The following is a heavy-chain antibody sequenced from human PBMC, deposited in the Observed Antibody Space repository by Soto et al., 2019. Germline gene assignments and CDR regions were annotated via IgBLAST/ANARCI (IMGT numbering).Heavy chain of an antibody. Sequence: ASVKVSCKASGYTFTSYAMHWVRQAPGQRLEWMGWINAGNGNTKYSQKFQGRVTITRDTSASTAYMELSSLRSEDTAVYYCARVSTVTIYYYYGMDVWGQGTTVTVSS. CDR1: GYTFTSYA. J-gene: IGHJ6*02. D-gene: IGHD4-17*01. CDR3: ARVSTVTIYYYYGMDV. V-gene: IGHV1-3*01. CDR2: INAGNGNT.